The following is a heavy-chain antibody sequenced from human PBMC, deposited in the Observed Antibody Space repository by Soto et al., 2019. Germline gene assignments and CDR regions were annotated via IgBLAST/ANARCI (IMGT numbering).Heavy chain of an antibody. J-gene: IGHJ6*02. D-gene: IGHD3-16*01. V-gene: IGHV3-9*01. CDR1: GFTFDDYA. CDR3: SRDKGERVAYGMDV. CDR2: ISWNSGSI. Sequence: GGSPILSCAASGFTFDDYAMHWVRQAPGKGLEWVSGISWNSGSIGYADSVKGRFTISRDNAKNSLYLQMNSLRAGDTAVYYCSRDKGERVAYGMDVWGQGTTVTVSS.